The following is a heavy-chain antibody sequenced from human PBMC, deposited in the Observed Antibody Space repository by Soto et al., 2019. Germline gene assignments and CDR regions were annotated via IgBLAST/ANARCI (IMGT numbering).Heavy chain of an antibody. D-gene: IGHD3-3*01. CDR2: IKQDGSEK. V-gene: IGHV3-7*01. CDR1: GFTFSSYW. Sequence: PGGFLRLSCAASGFTFSSYWMSWVRQAPGKGLEWVANIKQDGSEKYYVDSVKGRFTISRDNAKNSLYLQMNSLRAEDTAVYYCASWIFGVVTPYYMDVWGKGTTVTVSS. CDR3: ASWIFGVVTPYYMDV. J-gene: IGHJ6*03.